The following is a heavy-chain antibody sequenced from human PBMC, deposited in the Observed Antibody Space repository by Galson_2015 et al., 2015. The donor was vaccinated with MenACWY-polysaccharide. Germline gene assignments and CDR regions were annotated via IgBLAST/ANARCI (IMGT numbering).Heavy chain of an antibody. CDR3: AREGSRIVFHAFDV. CDR2: IQYDGSQK. Sequence: SLRLSCAASGLKFRGSGMHWVRQAPGTGLEWVAVIQYDGSQKQYIDSVKGRFPISKDNSKNTLSLEMNSLRAEDTALYYCAREGSRIVFHAFDVWGQGTMVTVSS. D-gene: IGHD3-10*02. J-gene: IGHJ3*01. V-gene: IGHV3-33*01. CDR1: GLKFRGSG.